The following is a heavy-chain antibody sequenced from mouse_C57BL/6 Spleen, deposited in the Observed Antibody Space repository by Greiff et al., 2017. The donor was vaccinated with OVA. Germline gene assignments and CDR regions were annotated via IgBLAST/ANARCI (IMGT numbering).Heavy chain of an antibody. CDR3: TRGDGYYYFDY. Sequence: VHLVESGAELVRPGASVTLSCKASGYTFTDYEMHWVKQTPVHGLEWIGAIDPETGGTAYNQKFKGKAILTADKSSSTAYMELRSLTSEDSAVYYCTRGDGYYYFDYWGQGTTLTVSS. V-gene: IGHV1-15*01. CDR2: IDPETGGT. D-gene: IGHD2-3*01. J-gene: IGHJ2*01. CDR1: GYTFTDYE.